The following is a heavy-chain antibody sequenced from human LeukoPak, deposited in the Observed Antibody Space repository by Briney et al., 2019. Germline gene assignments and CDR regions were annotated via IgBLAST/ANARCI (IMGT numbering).Heavy chain of an antibody. Sequence: PGGSLRLSCAASGFTFDDYAMHWVRQAPGKGLEWVSGISWNSGSIGYADSVKGRFTISRDNAKNSLYLQMNSLRAEDTALYYCAKGRSSSWYVNWFDPWGQGTLVTVSS. V-gene: IGHV3-9*01. CDR3: AKGRSSSWYVNWFDP. J-gene: IGHJ5*02. D-gene: IGHD6-13*01. CDR2: ISWNSGSI. CDR1: GFTFDDYA.